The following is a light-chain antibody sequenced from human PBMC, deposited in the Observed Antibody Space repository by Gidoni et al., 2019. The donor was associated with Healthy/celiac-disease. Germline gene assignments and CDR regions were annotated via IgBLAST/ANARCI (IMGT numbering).Light chain of an antibody. J-gene: IGLJ2*01. CDR2: RDS. Sequence: SYELTQPLPVSVALGQTARITCGGNNIGSKNVHWYQQKPGQAPVLVIYRDSNRPSGIPERFSGSNSGNTATLTISRAQAGDEADYYCQVWESSTYVVFGGGTKLTVI. V-gene: IGLV3-9*01. CDR3: QVWESSTYVV. CDR1: NIGSKN.